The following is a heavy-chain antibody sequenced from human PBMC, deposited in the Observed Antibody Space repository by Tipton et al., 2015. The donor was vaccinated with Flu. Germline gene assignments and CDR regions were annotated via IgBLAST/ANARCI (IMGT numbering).Heavy chain of an antibody. D-gene: IGHD3-10*01. J-gene: IGHJ4*02. V-gene: IGHV3-30*18. CDR2: ISYDGSNK. Sequence: SLRLSCAASGFTFSSYGMHWVRQAPGKGLEWVAVISYDGSNKYYADSVKGRFTLSRDNSKNTLCLQMNSLRAEDTAVYYCAKGLLWFGELLNFDYWGQGTLVSVPS. CDR1: GFTFSSYG. CDR3: AKGLLWFGELLNFDY.